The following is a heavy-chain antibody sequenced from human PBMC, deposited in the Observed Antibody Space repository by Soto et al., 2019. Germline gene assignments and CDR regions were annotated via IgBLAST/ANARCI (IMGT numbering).Heavy chain of an antibody. J-gene: IGHJ5*02. Sequence: SVKVSCEASGYSFTNNDVSWVREATGQGLEWMGWMNPGSGDTGYAQKFQGRVTMTRDISIATAYMELSSLRSDDTAIYYCARMETFGSLNWFDPWGQGTLVTVSS. CDR3: ARMETFGSLNWFDP. CDR2: MNPGSGDT. V-gene: IGHV1-8*01. CDR1: GYSFTNND. D-gene: IGHD3-16*01.